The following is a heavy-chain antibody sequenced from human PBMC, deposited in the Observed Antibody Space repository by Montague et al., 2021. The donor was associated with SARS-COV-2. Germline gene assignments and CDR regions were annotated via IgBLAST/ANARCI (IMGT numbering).Heavy chain of an antibody. CDR2: ISYDGSSQ. D-gene: IGHD3-10*01. V-gene: IGHV3-30*18. J-gene: IGHJ4*01. Sequence: SLRLSCAASGFTFSNFGMHWVRQPPGKGLEWVALISYDGSSQNYADSVKGRFTISRDNSKNTLFLQMNTLRVEDTAVYYCAKDLTYYAAGRYLIAYQLDYWGQGSTGTVSS. CDR3: AKDLTYYAAGRYLIAYQLDY. CDR1: GFTFSNFG.